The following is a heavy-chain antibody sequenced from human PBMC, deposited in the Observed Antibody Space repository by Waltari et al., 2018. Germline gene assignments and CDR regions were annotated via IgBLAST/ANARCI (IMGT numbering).Heavy chain of an antibody. CDR1: GFTFSSYS. V-gene: IGHV3-21*01. J-gene: IGHJ4*02. CDR2: ISSSSSYI. D-gene: IGHD3-10*01. Sequence: EVQLVESGGGLVKPGGSLRLSCAASGFTFSSYSMNWVRQAPGKGLEWVASISSSSSYIYYADSVKGRFTSSRDNAKNSLYLQMNSLRAEDTAVYYCLRGRGGGDGFDYWGQGTLVTVSS. CDR3: LRGRGGGDGFDY.